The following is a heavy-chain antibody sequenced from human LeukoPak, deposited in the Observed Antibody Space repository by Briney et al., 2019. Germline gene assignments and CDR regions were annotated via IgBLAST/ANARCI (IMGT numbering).Heavy chain of an antibody. CDR3: ARGPYYHYYMDV. CDR2: IYHTGST. J-gene: IGHJ6*03. CDR1: GYSISSGYY. Sequence: SETLSLTCTVSGYSISSGYYWGWIRQPPGKGQEWIGSIYHTGSTYYNPSLKRRVNTSVDTSKNQFSLKLSSVTAADTAVYYCARGPYYHYYMDVWGKGTTVTVSS. V-gene: IGHV4-38-2*02.